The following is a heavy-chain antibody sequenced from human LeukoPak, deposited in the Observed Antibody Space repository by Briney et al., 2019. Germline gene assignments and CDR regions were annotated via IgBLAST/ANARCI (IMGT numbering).Heavy chain of an antibody. CDR3: ARDLYYGSASPRLDY. CDR2: ISSSGNTI. CDR1: GFTFSHHN. V-gene: IGHV3-48*01. Sequence: GGSLTLSCAASGFTFSHHNMNWVRQVPGKGLESVSYISSSGNTIYYADSVRGRFTISRDNAHGSLYLQMNSLRVEDTAIYYCARDLYYGSASPRLDYWGQGTLVTVSS. J-gene: IGHJ4*02. D-gene: IGHD3-10*01.